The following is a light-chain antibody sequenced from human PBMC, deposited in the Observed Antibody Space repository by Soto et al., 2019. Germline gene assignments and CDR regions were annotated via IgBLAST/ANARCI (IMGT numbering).Light chain of an antibody. CDR1: SGHSNYA. Sequence: QLVLTQSPSASASLGASVKLTCTLSSGHSNYAIAWHQQQSEKGPRYLMKLNSDGSHSKGDGIPDRFSGSSSGAERYLTISSLQSEYEADYYCQTWGSGIVVFGGGTKLTV. J-gene: IGLJ2*01. CDR2: LNSDGSH. CDR3: QTWGSGIVV. V-gene: IGLV4-69*01.